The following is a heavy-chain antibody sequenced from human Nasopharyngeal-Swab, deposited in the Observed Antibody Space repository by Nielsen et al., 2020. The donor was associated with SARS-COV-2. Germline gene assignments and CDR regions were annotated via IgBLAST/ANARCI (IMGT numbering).Heavy chain of an antibody. D-gene: IGHD6-19*01. Sequence: GESLKISCAASGFTFSSYSMNWVRQAPGKGLEWVSSVSSSSSYIYYADSVKGRFTISRDNAKNSLYLQMNSLRAEDTAVYYCARGSVAGGLWGQGTLVTVSS. CDR3: ARGSVAGGL. J-gene: IGHJ4*02. CDR2: VSSSSSYI. CDR1: GFTFSSYS. V-gene: IGHV3-21*01.